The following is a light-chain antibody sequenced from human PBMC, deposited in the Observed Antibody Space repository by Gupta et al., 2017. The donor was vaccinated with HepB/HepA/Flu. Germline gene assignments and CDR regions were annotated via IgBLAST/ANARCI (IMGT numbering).Light chain of an antibody. CDR2: SAS. CDR1: QDIQVW. V-gene: IGKV1D-12*01. J-gene: IGKJ4*01. Sequence: DIQMTQSPSSVSASVGDRVTITCRASQDIQVWLAWYQQKPGKVPNLLAYSASALQTGVPSRFSGSGYGTDFTLTISSLQPEDFATYYCQQTNSFPLTFGGGTKVEIK. CDR3: QQTNSFPLT.